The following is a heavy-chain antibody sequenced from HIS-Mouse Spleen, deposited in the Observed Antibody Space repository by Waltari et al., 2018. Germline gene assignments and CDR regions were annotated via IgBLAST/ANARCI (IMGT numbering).Heavy chain of an antibody. D-gene: IGHD6-13*01. CDR2: IYYIGRT. CDR3: AREIPYSSSWYDWYFDL. J-gene: IGHJ2*01. Sequence: QLQLQESGPGLVKPSETLSLTCTVSGGSISSSSYYWGWIGQPPGKGLEWIGSIYYIGRTYYNPSLKSRVTISVDTSKNQFSLKLSSVTAADTAVYYCAREIPYSSSWYDWYFDLWGRGTLVTVSS. V-gene: IGHV4-39*07. CDR1: GGSISSSSYY.